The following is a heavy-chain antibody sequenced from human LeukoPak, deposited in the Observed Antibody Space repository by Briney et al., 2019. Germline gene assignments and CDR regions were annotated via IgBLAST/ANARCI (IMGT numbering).Heavy chain of an antibody. V-gene: IGHV4-59*08. D-gene: IGHD3-10*01. Sequence: SETLSLTCTVSGGSISSYYWSWIRQPPGKGLEWIGYIYYSGSTNYNPSLKSRVTISVDTSKNQFSLKLSSVPASDTAVYYCARHLDYYGSGSYEFWGQGTLVTVSS. CDR1: GGSISSYY. CDR3: ARHLDYYGSGSYEF. J-gene: IGHJ4*02. CDR2: IYYSGST.